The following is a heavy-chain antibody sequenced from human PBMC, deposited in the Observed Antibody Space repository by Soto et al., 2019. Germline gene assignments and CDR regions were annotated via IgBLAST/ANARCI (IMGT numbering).Heavy chain of an antibody. J-gene: IGHJ4*02. CDR2: ISSASSYI. CDR3: ARDRYCSGGSCCSGY. D-gene: IGHD2-15*01. V-gene: IGHV3-21*01. Sequence: KPGGSLRLSCAASGFTFSSYSMNWVRQAPGKGLEWVSSISSASSYIYHADSVKGRFTISRDNAKNSLYLQMNSLRAEDTAVYLCARDRYCSGGSCCSGYWGQGKLVTF. CDR1: GFTFSSYS.